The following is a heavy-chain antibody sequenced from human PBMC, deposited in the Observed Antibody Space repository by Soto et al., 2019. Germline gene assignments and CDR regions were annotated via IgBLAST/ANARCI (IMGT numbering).Heavy chain of an antibody. Sequence: QVQLVESGGGVVQPGRSLRLSCAASGFTFSSYGMHWVRQAPGKGLEWVAVISRDGSTKYYADSVKGRFTISRDNSRNTLYLEMNSLRGDDMAVYYCTGEVASGYWGQGTLVTVSS. CDR1: GFTFSSYG. CDR3: TGEVASGY. V-gene: IGHV3-30*03. J-gene: IGHJ4*02. CDR2: ISRDGSTK. D-gene: IGHD2-8*02.